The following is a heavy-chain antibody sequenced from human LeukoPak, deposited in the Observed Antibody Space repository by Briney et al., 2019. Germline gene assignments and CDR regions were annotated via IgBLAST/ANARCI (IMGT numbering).Heavy chain of an antibody. CDR3: AREFNGSPDY. Sequence: SETLSLTCTVSGGSISSNTYYWSWIRQPPGKGLEWIGSIRYSGRTYYKPFLKSRVTLSVDTSKNQLLLNLRSVTAADTAMYYCAREFNGSPDYLGQGTLVTVSS. CDR2: IRYSGRT. V-gene: IGHV4-39*02. D-gene: IGHD6-25*01. J-gene: IGHJ4*02. CDR1: GGSISSNTYY.